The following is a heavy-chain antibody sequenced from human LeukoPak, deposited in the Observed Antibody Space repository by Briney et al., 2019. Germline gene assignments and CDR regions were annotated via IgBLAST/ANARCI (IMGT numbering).Heavy chain of an antibody. V-gene: IGHV4-4*01. Sequence: PSETLSLTCAVSGDSINSNNWWSWVRQPPGKGLEWIGDIHHSGSTNYNPSLKSRVTISVDTSKNQFSLKLSSVTAADTAVYSCARLPFWGFYYFDFWGQGTLVTVSS. CDR2: IHHSGST. CDR1: GDSINSNNW. D-gene: IGHD7-27*01. CDR3: ARLPFWGFYYFDF. J-gene: IGHJ4*02.